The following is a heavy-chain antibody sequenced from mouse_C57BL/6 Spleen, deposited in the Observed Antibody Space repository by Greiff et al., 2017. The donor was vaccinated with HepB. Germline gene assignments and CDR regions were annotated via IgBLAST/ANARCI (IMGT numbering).Heavy chain of an antibody. J-gene: IGHJ2*01. CDR2: INPNYGTT. V-gene: IGHV1-39*01. CDR1: GYSFTDYN. CDR3: ARLAYYDYDGGGFDY. Sequence: VQLKESGPELVKPGASVKISCKASGYSFTDYNMNWVKQSNGKSLEWIGVINPNYGTTSYNQKFKGKATLTVDQSSSTAYMQLNSLTYEDSAVYYCARLAYYDYDGGGFDYWGQGTTLTVSS. D-gene: IGHD2-4*01.